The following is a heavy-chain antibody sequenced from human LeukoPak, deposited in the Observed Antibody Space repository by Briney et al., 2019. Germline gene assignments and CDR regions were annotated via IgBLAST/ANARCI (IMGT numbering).Heavy chain of an antibody. CDR2: IIPILGIA. V-gene: IGHV1-69*04. CDR3: ARGMERAAGTNYYYGMDV. CDR1: GGTFSSYA. J-gene: IGHJ6*02. Sequence: SVKVSCKASGGTFSSYAISWVRQAPGQGLEWMGRIIPILGIANYAQKFQGRVTITADKSTSTAYMELSSLRSEDTAVYYCARGMERAAGTNYYYGMDVWGQGTTVTVSS. D-gene: IGHD6-13*01.